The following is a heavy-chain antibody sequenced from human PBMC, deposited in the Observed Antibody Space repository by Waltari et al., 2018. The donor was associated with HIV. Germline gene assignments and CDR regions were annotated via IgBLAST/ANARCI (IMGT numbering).Heavy chain of an antibody. Sequence: EVQLVESGGGLVQPGGSLRLSCAASGFTFSLYWMSWLRQAPGEGQEEVDNRKQDGSGKHYADSVRGRFTISRDNTKNTLYLQLNSLRAEDTAVYYCAKYSGSYWGAHNWFDPWGQGTLVTVSS. V-gene: IGHV3-7*01. CDR1: GFTFSLYW. D-gene: IGHD1-26*01. J-gene: IGHJ5*02. CDR3: AKYSGSYWGAHNWFDP. CDR2: RKQDGSGK.